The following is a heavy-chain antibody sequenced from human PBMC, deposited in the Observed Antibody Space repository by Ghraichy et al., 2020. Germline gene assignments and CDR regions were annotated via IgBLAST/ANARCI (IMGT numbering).Heavy chain of an antibody. CDR1: GFTFSSYS. D-gene: IGHD2-15*01. J-gene: IGHJ4*02. CDR2: ISSSSSTI. Sequence: AGSLRLSCAASGFTFSSYSMNWVRQAPGKGLEWVSYISSSSSTIYYADSVKGRFTISRDNAKNSLYLQMNSLRDEDTAVYYCARSMGIVVVVAAGENFDYWGQGTLVTVSS. CDR3: ARSMGIVVVVAAGENFDY. V-gene: IGHV3-48*02.